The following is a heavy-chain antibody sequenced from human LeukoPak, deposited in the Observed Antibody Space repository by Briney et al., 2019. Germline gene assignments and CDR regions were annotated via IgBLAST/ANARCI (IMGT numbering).Heavy chain of an antibody. D-gene: IGHD3-10*01. CDR1: GFTFSSYG. J-gene: IGHJ4*02. CDR3: AKSKVRGVIQPEVFDY. CDR2: ISGSGGST. V-gene: IGHV3-23*01. Sequence: GGTLRLSCAASGFTFSSYGMSWVRQAPGKGLEWVSAISGSGGSTYYADSVKGRFTISRDNSKNTLYLQMNSLRAEDTAVYYCAKSKVRGVIQPEVFDYWGQGTLVTVSS.